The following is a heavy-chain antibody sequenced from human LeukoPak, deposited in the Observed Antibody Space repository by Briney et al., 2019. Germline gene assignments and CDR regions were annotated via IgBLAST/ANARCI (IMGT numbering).Heavy chain of an antibody. J-gene: IGHJ4*02. CDR2: ISASGGTT. D-gene: IGHD3-3*01. CDR1: GFTFSSYA. V-gene: IGHV3-23*01. CDR3: AMTYDFWSGYPG. Sequence: GGSLRLSCAASGFTFSSYAMSWVRQAPGKGLEWVSAISASGGTTYYADSVKGRFRISRDNSENKLYLQMNSLRTEDTAIYYCAMTYDFWSGYPGWGQGTLVTVSS.